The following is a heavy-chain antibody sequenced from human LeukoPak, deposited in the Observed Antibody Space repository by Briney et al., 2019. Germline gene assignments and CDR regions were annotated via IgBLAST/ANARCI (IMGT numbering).Heavy chain of an antibody. J-gene: IGHJ3*02. D-gene: IGHD2-15*01. CDR2: IYSGGST. V-gene: IGHV3-53*01. CDR1: GFTVSSNY. CDR3: AREDPGYCSGGSCYGGAFDI. Sequence: GGSLRLSCAASGFTVSSNYMSWVRQAPGKGLEWVSVIYSGGSTYYADSVKGRFTISRDNSKNTLYLQMNSLRAEDTAVYYCAREDPGYCSGGSCYGGAFDIWGQGTMVTVSS.